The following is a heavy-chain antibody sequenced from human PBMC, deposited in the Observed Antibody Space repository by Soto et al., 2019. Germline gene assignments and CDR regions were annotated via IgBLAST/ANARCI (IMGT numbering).Heavy chain of an antibody. CDR3: AKVFVLTIREGVAY. D-gene: IGHD5-12*01. V-gene: IGHV3-23*01. Sequence: EVQLLESGGGLVQPGGSLRLSCAASGFTFSSYAMSWVRQAPGKGLEWVSAITGSGDSTYYADSVKGRFTVSRDNSKKTLYLQMNSLRAEDTAVYYCAKVFVLTIREGVAYWGLGTLVTVSS. J-gene: IGHJ4*02. CDR1: GFTFSSYA. CDR2: ITGSGDST.